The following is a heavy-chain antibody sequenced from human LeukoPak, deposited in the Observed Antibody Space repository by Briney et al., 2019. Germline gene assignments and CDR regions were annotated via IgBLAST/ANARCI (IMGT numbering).Heavy chain of an antibody. CDR3: ARSGSCGGDCYFVYYYYMDV. D-gene: IGHD2-21*01. Sequence: ASVKVSCKASGYTFTSYGISWVRQAPGQGLEWMGWISAYNGNTNYAQKLQGRVTMTTDTSTSTAYMELRSLRSDDTAVYYCARSGSCGGDCYFVYYYYMDVWGKGTTVTVSS. V-gene: IGHV1-18*01. CDR2: ISAYNGNT. J-gene: IGHJ6*03. CDR1: GYTFTSYG.